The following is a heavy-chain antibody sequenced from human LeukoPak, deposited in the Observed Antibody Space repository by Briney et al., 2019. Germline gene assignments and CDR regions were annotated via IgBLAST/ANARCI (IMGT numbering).Heavy chain of an antibody. J-gene: IGHJ4*02. CDR1: GASFNSDDQY. CDR3: SRGLDSRKLGY. V-gene: IGHV4-31*03. CDR2: IHPSGML. D-gene: IGHD3-22*01. Sequence: PSETLPLTCTVSGASFNSDDQYWNWIRQSPGKGLEWIGSIHPSGMLYNNPSLESRVTMSRDTSKNQLSLNLNSVTAADTAVYFCSRGLDSRKLGYWGQGILVTVSS.